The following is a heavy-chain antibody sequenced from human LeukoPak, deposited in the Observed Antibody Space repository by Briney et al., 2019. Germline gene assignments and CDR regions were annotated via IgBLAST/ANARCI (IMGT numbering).Heavy chain of an antibody. D-gene: IGHD5-12*01. J-gene: IGHJ6*03. CDR1: GGSISSGDYY. CDR2: IYYSGST. V-gene: IGHV4-30-4*08. Sequence: SETLSLTCTVSGGSISSGDYYWSWIRQPPGKGLEWIGYIYYSGSTYYNPSLKSRVTISVDTSKDQFSLKLSSVTAADTAVYYCARAGGYSGYDYRDPQGPDPYYYMDVWGKGTTVTVSS. CDR3: ARAGGYSGYDYRDPQGPDPYYYMDV.